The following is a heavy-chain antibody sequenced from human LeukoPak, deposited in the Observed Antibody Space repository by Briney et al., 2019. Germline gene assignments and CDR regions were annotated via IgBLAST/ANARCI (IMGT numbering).Heavy chain of an antibody. CDR3: ARSARHCNNGVCFTDYYIDL. Sequence: ASVKVSCKTSGYTFTDSYIHWVRQAPGQGLEWMGRINPNSGDPNYPQKFQGRVTMTRDTSISTAYMELSSLTSDDTAVYYCARSARHCNNGVCFTDYYIDLWGKGTTVIVSS. CDR1: GYTFTDSY. CDR2: INPNSGDP. V-gene: IGHV1-2*06. J-gene: IGHJ6*03. D-gene: IGHD2-8*01.